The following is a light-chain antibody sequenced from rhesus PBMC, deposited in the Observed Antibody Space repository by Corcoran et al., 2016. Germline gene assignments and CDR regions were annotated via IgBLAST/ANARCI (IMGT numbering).Light chain of an antibody. V-gene: IGKV1-38*01. Sequence: DIQLTQSPSSLSASVGDRVTITCRASQGISSYLAWYQQKPGKAPKLLVYDTSHLQSGVPSRFSGSGSGTDFTRTISSLQPEDFAVSSCQQRNSYPYSFGQGTKVEIK. CDR1: QGISSY. CDR3: QQRNSYPYS. J-gene: IGKJ2*01. CDR2: DTS.